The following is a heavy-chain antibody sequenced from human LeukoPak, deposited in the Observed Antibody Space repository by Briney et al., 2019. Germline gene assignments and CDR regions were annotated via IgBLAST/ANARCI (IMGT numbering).Heavy chain of an antibody. D-gene: IGHD6-13*01. Sequence: PGGSLRLSCAASGFTFSSYSMNWVRQAPGKGLEWVSSISSSSSYIYHADSVKGRFTISRDNAKNSLYLQMNSLRAEDTAVYYCARDASSGGSSSWYGFDYWGQGTLVTVSS. J-gene: IGHJ4*02. CDR1: GFTFSSYS. CDR2: ISSSSSYI. V-gene: IGHV3-21*01. CDR3: ARDASSGGSSSWYGFDY.